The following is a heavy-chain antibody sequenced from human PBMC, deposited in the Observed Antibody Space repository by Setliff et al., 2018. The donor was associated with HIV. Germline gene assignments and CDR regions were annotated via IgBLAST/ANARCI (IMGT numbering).Heavy chain of an antibody. J-gene: IGHJ4*02. Sequence: PGGSLRLSCVASGFTFSDYYISWIRQAPGKGLEWVSYIRCDGYTIYYADSVKGRFTISRDNSKNTLYLQLTSLRAEDTAVYYCATSPAAVTPRYFDFWGQGTLVTVSS. CDR1: GFTFSDYY. CDR2: IRCDGYTI. CDR3: ATSPAAVTPRYFDF. D-gene: IGHD4-17*01. V-gene: IGHV3-11*01.